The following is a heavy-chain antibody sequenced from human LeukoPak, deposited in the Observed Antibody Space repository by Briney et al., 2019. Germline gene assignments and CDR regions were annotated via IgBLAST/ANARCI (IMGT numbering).Heavy chain of an antibody. CDR1: GFTFSSYS. CDR2: ISSSSSYI. CDR3: ARDRLDIVATRSGFDY. V-gene: IGHV3-21*01. D-gene: IGHD5-12*01. Sequence: PGGSLRLSCAASGFTFSSYSMNWVRQAPGKGLEWVSSISSSSSYIYYADSVKGRFTISRDNAKNSLYLQMNSLRAEDTAVYYCARDRLDIVATRSGFDYWGQGTLVTVSS. J-gene: IGHJ4*02.